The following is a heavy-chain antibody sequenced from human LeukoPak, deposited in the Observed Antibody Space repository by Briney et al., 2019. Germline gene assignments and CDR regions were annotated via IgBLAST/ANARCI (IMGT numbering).Heavy chain of an antibody. V-gene: IGHV3-23*01. J-gene: IGHJ6*02. CDR2: ISDSGTSA. CDR3: EKGKDGYYYHGMDV. D-gene: IGHD2-15*01. CDR1: GFTFSSFA. Sequence: QSGGSLRLSCAASGFTFSSFAMSWVRQASEKGLEWVSVISDSGTSAYYADSVKGRFTISRDNSKNTLYLQMNSLRAEDTAIYYCEKGKDGYYYHGMDVWGQGTTVTVSS.